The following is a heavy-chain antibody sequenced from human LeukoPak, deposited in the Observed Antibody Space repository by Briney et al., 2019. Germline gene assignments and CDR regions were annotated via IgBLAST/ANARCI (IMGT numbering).Heavy chain of an antibody. CDR2: VSSRSDYI. CDR3: AREGFGYCSSTSCLNWFDP. Sequence: GGSLRLSCAASGFTFSGYSMNWVRQAPGKGLEWVSYVSSRSDYIYYAGSVKGRFTISRDNAKNSLYLQMNSLRAEDTAVYYCAREGFGYCSSTSCLNWFDPWGQGTLVTVSS. CDR1: GFTFSGYS. J-gene: IGHJ5*02. D-gene: IGHD2-2*01. V-gene: IGHV3-21*01.